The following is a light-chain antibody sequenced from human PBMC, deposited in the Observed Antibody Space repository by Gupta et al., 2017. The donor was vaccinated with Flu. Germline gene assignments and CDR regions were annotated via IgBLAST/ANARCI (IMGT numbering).Light chain of an antibody. V-gene: IGKV3-11*01. Sequence: SLSPGERATPSCRASQSVGNFLDWYQQKPGQSPRLLMYDVFNRATGIPARCSGSGSGTDFILTISSLEPEDFAVYYCQLSSAFGGGTKVEI. CDR2: DVF. J-gene: IGKJ4*01. CDR1: QSVGNF. CDR3: QLSSA.